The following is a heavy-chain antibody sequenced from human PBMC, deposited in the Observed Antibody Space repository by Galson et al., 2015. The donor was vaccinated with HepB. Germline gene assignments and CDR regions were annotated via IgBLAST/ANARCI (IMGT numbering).Heavy chain of an antibody. J-gene: IGHJ4*02. Sequence: SLRLSCAASGFTFSSYAMSWVRQAPEKGLEWVSDSSTSGGSTYYVDSVKGRFTVSRDNSKNTLYLQMNSLRAGDTAVYYCAKLYSSGWYGDADYWGQGTLVTVSS. CDR1: GFTFSSYA. D-gene: IGHD6-19*01. CDR3: AKLYSSGWYGDADY. V-gene: IGHV3-23*01. CDR2: SSTSGGST.